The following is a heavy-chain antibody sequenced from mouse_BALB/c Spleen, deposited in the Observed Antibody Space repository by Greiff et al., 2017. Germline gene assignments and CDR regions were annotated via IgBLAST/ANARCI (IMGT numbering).Heavy chain of an antibody. CDR1: GFTFSDYY. CDR2: ISDGGSYT. Sequence: EVMLVESGGGLVKPGGSLKLSCAASGFTFSDYYMYWVRQTPEKRLEWVATISDGGSYTYYPDSVKGRFTISRDNAKNNLYLQMSSLKSEDTAMYYCARSYDYDDFAYWGQGTLVTVSA. CDR3: ARSYDYDDFAY. V-gene: IGHV5-4*02. D-gene: IGHD2-4*01. J-gene: IGHJ3*01.